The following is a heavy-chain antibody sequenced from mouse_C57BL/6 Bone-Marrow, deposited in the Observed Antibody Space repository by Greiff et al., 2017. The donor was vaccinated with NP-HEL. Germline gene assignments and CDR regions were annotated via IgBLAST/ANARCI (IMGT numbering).Heavy chain of an antibody. CDR2: IYPRSGNT. J-gene: IGHJ2*01. D-gene: IGHD2-4*01. CDR1: GYTFTSYG. Sequence: QVQLQQSGAELARPGASVKLSCKASGYTFTSYGISWVKQRTGQGLEWIGEIYPRSGNTYYNEKFKGKATLTADKSSSTAYMELRSLTSEDSAVYFCARDYDYSYYFDYWGQGTTLTVSS. CDR3: ARDYDYSYYFDY. V-gene: IGHV1-81*01.